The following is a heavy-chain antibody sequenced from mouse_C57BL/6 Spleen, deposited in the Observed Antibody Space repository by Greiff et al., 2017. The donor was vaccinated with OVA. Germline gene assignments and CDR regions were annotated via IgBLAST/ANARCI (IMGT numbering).Heavy chain of an antibody. CDR1: GYAFSSSW. CDR3: ARAVVAYYAMDY. J-gene: IGHJ4*01. Sequence: QVQLQQSGPELVKPGASVKISCKASGYAFSSSWMNWVKQRPGKGLEWIGRIYPGDGDTNYNGKFKGKATLTADKSSSTAYMHRSSLTSEDSAVYFCARAVVAYYAMDYWGQGTSVTVSS. CDR2: IYPGDGDT. D-gene: IGHD1-1*01. V-gene: IGHV1-82*01.